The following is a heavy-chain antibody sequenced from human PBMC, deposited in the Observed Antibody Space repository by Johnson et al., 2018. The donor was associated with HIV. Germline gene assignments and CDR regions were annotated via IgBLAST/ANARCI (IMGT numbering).Heavy chain of an antibody. CDR2: ISYDGRKK. V-gene: IGHV3-33*05. D-gene: IGHD1-1*01. CDR1: GFTFSSYG. J-gene: IGHJ3*01. CDR3: ARAKGNGAQGEAFDV. Sequence: QVQLVESGGGVVQPGRSLRLSCAASGFTFSSYGMHWVRQAPGKGLEWVAVISYDGRKKYYADSVQGRFTISRDNSKNSLYLQLNSMRADDTAVYYCARAKGNGAQGEAFDVWGQGTVVTV.